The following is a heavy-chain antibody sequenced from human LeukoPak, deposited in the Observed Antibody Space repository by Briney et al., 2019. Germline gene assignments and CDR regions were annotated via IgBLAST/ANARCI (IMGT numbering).Heavy chain of an antibody. D-gene: IGHD3-10*02. CDR1: GFSFSSHG. CDR3: AELGITMIGGV. J-gene: IGHJ6*04. CDR2: IIGGAGGT. Sequence: GGSLRLSCAASGFSFSSHGMSWVRQAPGKGLEWVSGIIGGAGGTYYANSVKGRFTISRDNSKNTLYLQMNSLRAEDTAVYYCAELGITMIGGVWGKGTTVTISS. V-gene: IGHV3-23*01.